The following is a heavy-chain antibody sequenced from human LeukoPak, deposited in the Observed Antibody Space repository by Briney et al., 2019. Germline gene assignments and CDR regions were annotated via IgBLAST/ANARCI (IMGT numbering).Heavy chain of an antibody. CDR1: GFAFSNYG. J-gene: IGHJ5*02. CDR2: IGGSGGST. D-gene: IGHD2-2*02. V-gene: IGHV3-23*01. Sequence: GGSLRLSCAASGFAFSNYGMSWVRQAPGKGLEWVSAIGGSGGSTYYAESVKGRLTISRDNSKNTLYLQMNSLRAEDTAVYYCATVCSSNSCSTSWGQGTLVTVSS. CDR3: ATVCSSNSCSTS.